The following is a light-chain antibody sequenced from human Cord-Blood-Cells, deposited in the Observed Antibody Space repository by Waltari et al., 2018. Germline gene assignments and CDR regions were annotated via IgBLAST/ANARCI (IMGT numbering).Light chain of an antibody. J-gene: IGLJ3*02. CDR1: SSNIGSTY. V-gene: IGLV1-47*01. Sequence: QSVLTQPPSASGTPGQRVTISCSGSSSNIGSTYLYWYQQLPGTAPKLLIYRNNQRPSGVPDRFSGSKSGTSASLAISGLRSEDEADYYCAAWDDSLSGPWVFGGGTKLTVL. CDR3: AAWDDSLSGPWV. CDR2: RNN.